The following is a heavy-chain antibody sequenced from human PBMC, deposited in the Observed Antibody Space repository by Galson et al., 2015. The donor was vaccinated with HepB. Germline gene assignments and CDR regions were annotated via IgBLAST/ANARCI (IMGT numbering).Heavy chain of an antibody. Sequence: SLRLSCAAPGFTFRSYIMHWVRQAPGKGLEWVAFITHNRGNKYYADSVKGRFTISRDNSKNTLFLQMDSLRPQDTAIYYCARGPGVVVAKIARVDYWGQGTLVTVSS. CDR2: ITHNRGNK. CDR1: GFTFRSYI. J-gene: IGHJ4*02. D-gene: IGHD2-15*01. CDR3: ARGPGVVVAKIARVDY. V-gene: IGHV3-30-3*01.